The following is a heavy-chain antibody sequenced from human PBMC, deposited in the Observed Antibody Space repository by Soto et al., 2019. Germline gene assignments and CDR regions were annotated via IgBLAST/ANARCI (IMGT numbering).Heavy chain of an antibody. CDR2: IDYRRST. V-gene: IGHV4-39*02. D-gene: IGHD3-9*01. Sequence: SETLSLTCSVSGDSITKSGHYWGGIRQTAGKGVEGVGGIDYRRSTSYNASLSSRVTMSIDTSRKFFSLKLTSVSAAHTALYYSTTLLTPYDTPGPNWLGPWGQGTQVTVSS. CDR1: GDSITKSGHY. J-gene: IGHJ5*02. CDR3: TTLLTPYDTPGPNWLGP.